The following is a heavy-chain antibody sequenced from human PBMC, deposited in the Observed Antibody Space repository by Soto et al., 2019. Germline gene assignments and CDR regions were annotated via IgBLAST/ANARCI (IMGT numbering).Heavy chain of an antibody. D-gene: IGHD2-8*02. V-gene: IGHV4-34*01. Sequence: SETLSLTCAVYGGSFSGYYWTWIRQPPGMGLEWIGEINHSGSTNYNPSLKSRVTISVDTSKNQFSLKLTSVTAADTAVYYCARDKITGLFDYWGQGTLVTVSS. CDR3: ARDKITGLFDY. CDR2: INHSGST. J-gene: IGHJ4*02. CDR1: GGSFSGYY.